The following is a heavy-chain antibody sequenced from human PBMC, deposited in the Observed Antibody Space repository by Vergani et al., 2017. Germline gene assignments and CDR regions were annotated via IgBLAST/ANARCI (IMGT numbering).Heavy chain of an antibody. V-gene: IGHV1-69*08. Sequence: QVQLVQSGAEVKKPGSSVKVSCKASGGTFSSYTISWVRQAPGQGLEWMGRIIPILGIANYAQKFQGRVTITADNSTSTAYMELSSLRSEDTAAYYGARDSRGIAARGGDNWFDPWGQGTLVTVSS. CDR2: IIPILGIA. CDR3: ARDSRGIAARGGDNWFDP. D-gene: IGHD6-6*01. CDR1: GGTFSSYT. J-gene: IGHJ5*02.